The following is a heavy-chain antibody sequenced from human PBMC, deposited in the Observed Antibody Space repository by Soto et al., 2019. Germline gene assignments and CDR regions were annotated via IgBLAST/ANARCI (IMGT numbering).Heavy chain of an antibody. CDR1: GFTFSSYA. V-gene: IGHV3-23*01. CDR2: ISGSGDST. J-gene: IGHJ1*01. CDR3: AKGVPGIAVAGTGYFQH. Sequence: EVQLLESGGGLVQPGGSLRLSCAASGFTFSSYAMSWVRQAPGKGLEWVSGISGSGDSTYYADSVKGRFTISRDNSKNXLYLQRNSLRAEDTAVYYCAKGVPGIAVAGTGYFQHWGQGTLVTVSS. D-gene: IGHD6-19*01.